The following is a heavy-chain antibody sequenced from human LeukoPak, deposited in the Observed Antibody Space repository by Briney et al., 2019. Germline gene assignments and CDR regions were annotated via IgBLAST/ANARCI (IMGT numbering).Heavy chain of an antibody. CDR2: IYYSGST. CDR3: ARHGNGRGWYYFDY. V-gene: IGHV4-59*08. CDR1: GVSISSYY. Sequence: SETLSLTCTVSGVSISSYYWSWIRQPPGKGLEWIGYIYYSGSTNYNPSLKSRVTISVDTSKNQFSLKLSSVTAADTAVYYCARHGNGRGWYYFDYWGQGTLVTVSS. J-gene: IGHJ4*02. D-gene: IGHD2-8*01.